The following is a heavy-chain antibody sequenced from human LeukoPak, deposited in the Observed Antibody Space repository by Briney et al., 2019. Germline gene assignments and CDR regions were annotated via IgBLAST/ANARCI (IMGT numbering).Heavy chain of an antibody. CDR3: ARAWYYYDSSGYYPFDY. Sequence: SETLSLTCAVYGGSFSGYYWSWIRQPPGKGLEWIGEINHSGSTNYNPSLKSRVTVSVDTSKNQFSLKLSSVTAADTAVYYCARAWYYYDSSGYYPFDYWGQGTLVTVSS. D-gene: IGHD3-22*01. CDR1: GGSFSGYY. CDR2: INHSGST. V-gene: IGHV4-34*01. J-gene: IGHJ4*02.